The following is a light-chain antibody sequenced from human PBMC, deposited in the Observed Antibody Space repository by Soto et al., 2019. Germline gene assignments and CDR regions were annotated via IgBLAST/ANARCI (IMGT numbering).Light chain of an antibody. Sequence: EIVMTQSPATLSVSPGDRATLSCRASQSVSSNLAWYQQKPGQAPRLLIYGASTRATGIPARFSGSGSGTEFTLTISSLQSEDSAVYYCQQYNNWPPWTFCQGTKVEIK. CDR1: QSVSSN. V-gene: IGKV3-15*01. CDR2: GAS. J-gene: IGKJ1*01. CDR3: QQYNNWPPWT.